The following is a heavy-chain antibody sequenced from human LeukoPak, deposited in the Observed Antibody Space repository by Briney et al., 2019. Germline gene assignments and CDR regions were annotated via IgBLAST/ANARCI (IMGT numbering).Heavy chain of an antibody. J-gene: IGHJ4*02. CDR1: GGTFSSYA. V-gene: IGHV1-69*01. Sequence: SVKVSCKASGGTFSSYAISWVRQAPGQGLEWMGGIIPIFSTANYAQKFQGRVTITADESTSTAYMELSSLRSEDTAVYYCATLGSHTYYYGSGSYHSPFDYWGQGTLVTVSS. CDR2: IIPIFSTA. CDR3: ATLGSHTYYYGSGSYHSPFDY. D-gene: IGHD3-10*01.